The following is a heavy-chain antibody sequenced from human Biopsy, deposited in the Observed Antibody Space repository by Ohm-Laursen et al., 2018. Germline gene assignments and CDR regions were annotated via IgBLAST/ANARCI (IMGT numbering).Heavy chain of an antibody. J-gene: IGHJ3*02. CDR3: ARDPGYDFWSGSDPFDI. CDR2: ISTYNDDT. Sequence: ASVKASCKTSGYTFTAYGISWVRQAPGHGLEWMGWISTYNDDTNIAQKFQGRVSMTTDTSTRTAYMELRSLRSGDTAIYFCARDPGYDFWSGSDPFDIWGQGTLVTVS. CDR1: GYTFTAYG. D-gene: IGHD3-3*01. V-gene: IGHV1-18*04.